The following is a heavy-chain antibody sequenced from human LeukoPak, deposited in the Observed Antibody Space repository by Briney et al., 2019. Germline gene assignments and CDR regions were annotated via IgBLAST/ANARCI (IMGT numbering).Heavy chain of an antibody. Sequence: PSETLSLTCTVSGGSVSSGSYYWSWIRQPAGKGLEWIGRIYTSGSTNYNPSLKSRVTISVDTSKNQFSLKLSSVTAADTAVYYCARAVAGLGWVFDYWGQGTLVTVSS. V-gene: IGHV4-61*02. CDR2: IYTSGST. J-gene: IGHJ4*02. CDR1: GGSVSSGSYY. D-gene: IGHD3/OR15-3a*01. CDR3: ARAVAGLGWVFDY.